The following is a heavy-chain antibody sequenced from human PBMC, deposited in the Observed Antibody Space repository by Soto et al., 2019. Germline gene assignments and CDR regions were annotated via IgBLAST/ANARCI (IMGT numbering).Heavy chain of an antibody. CDR1: GFTFSSYW. Sequence: GGSLRLSCAASGFTFSSYWMYWVRQAPGKGLVWVSRINSDGSSTSYADSVKGRFTISRDNAKNTLYLQMNSLRTDDTAVYYCAKRGPGGTNYFDYWGQGTLVTVSS. V-gene: IGHV3-74*01. CDR2: INSDGSST. CDR3: AKRGPGGTNYFDY. D-gene: IGHD2-8*01. J-gene: IGHJ4*02.